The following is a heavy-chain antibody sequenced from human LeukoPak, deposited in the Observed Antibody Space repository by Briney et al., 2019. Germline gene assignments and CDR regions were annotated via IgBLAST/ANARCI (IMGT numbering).Heavy chain of an antibody. D-gene: IGHD1-26*01. CDR3: ARDLAGIGTSMGNWFDP. CDR1: GYTFTSYY. V-gene: IGHV1-46*01. Sequence: ASVKVSCKASGYTFTSYYMRWVRQAPGQGLEWMGIINPSGGSTSYAQKFQGRVTMTRDMSTSTVYMELSSLRSEDTAVYYCARDLAGIGTSMGNWFDPWGQGTLVTVSS. CDR2: INPSGGST. J-gene: IGHJ5*02.